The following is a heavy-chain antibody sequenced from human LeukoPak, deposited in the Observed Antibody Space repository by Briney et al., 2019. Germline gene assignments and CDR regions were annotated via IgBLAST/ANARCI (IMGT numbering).Heavy chain of an antibody. CDR3: VRDLHWGGFDV. V-gene: IGHV3-53*01. CDR2: IYSGGST. D-gene: IGHD7-27*01. J-gene: IGHJ3*01. CDR1: GFTVSSNY. Sequence: GGSLRLSCAASGFTVSSNYMSWVRQAPGKGLEWVSVIYSGGSTYYADSVKGRFTISRDNSKSTLYIQMNSLRAGDTALYYCVRDLHWGGFDVWGQGTMVTVSS.